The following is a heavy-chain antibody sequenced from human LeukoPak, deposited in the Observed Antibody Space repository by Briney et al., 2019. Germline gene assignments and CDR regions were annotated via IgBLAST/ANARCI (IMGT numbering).Heavy chain of an antibody. Sequence: PGGSLRLSCAASGFTFSSYGMHWVRQAPGKGLEWVAVISYDGSNKYYADSVKGRFTISRDNSKNSLYLQMNSLRAEDTAVYYCARDLHIVVVPAAGNGLDVWGQGTTVTVFS. CDR2: ISYDGSNK. D-gene: IGHD2-2*01. CDR3: ARDLHIVVVPAAGNGLDV. J-gene: IGHJ6*02. CDR1: GFTFSSYG. V-gene: IGHV3-30*03.